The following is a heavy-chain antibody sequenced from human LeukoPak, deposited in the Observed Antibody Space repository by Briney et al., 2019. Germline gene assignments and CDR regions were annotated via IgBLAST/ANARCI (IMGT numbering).Heavy chain of an antibody. CDR2: ISSSGSHI. J-gene: IGHJ4*02. CDR1: GFTFTNYA. D-gene: IGHD3-9*01. CDR3: ARRDYDILTGYRDFDY. Sequence: GGSLRLSCAASGFTFTNYAMNWVRQAPGKGLEWVSYISSSGSHIYYADSVKGRFTISRDNAQNSMYLQMNSLRAEDTAVYYCARRDYDILTGYRDFDYWGQGTLVTVSS. V-gene: IGHV3-21*05.